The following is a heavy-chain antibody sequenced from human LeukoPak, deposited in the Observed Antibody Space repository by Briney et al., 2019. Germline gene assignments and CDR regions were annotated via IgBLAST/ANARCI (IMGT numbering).Heavy chain of an antibody. J-gene: IGHJ4*02. V-gene: IGHV3-23*01. D-gene: IGHD5-18*01. Sequence: GGSLRLSCAASGFTFSSYAMRWVRQAPGKGLEWVSGISGSGGSTHYADSVKGRFTISRDNSKNTLYLQMNSLRAEDTAVYYCAKGEGYSYGLQDYWSQGTLVTVSS. CDR2: ISGSGGST. CDR3: AKGEGYSYGLQDY. CDR1: GFTFSSYA.